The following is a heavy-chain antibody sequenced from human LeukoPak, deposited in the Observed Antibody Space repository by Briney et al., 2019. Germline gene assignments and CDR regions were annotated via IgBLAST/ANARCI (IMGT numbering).Heavy chain of an antibody. CDR3: ARDPTRGYDFWSGYYEGGDY. CDR2: INPNSGGT. CDR1: GYTFTGYY. D-gene: IGHD3-3*01. V-gene: IGHV1-2*02. J-gene: IGHJ4*02. Sequence: ASVKVSCKASGYTFTGYYMHWVRQDPGQGLEWMGWINPNSGGTNYAQKFQGRVTMTRDTSISTAYMELSRLRSDDTAVYYCARDPTRGYDFWSGYYEGGDYWGQGTLVTVSS.